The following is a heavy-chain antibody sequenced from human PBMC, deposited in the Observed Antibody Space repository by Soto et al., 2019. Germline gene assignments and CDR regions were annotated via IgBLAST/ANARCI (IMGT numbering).Heavy chain of an antibody. CDR1: GYAFTTYG. V-gene: IGHV1-18*01. CDR2: ISAHNGNT. D-gene: IGHD1-1*01. J-gene: IGHJ4*02. CDR3: ARGRYGDY. Sequence: QVHLVQSGAEVKKPGASVKVSCKGSGYAFTTYGITWVRQAPGQGLEWVGWISAHNGNTKYAQKLQGRVTGTRDTSTSTAYMELRSLRSADTAVYYCARGRYGDYWGQGALVTVSS.